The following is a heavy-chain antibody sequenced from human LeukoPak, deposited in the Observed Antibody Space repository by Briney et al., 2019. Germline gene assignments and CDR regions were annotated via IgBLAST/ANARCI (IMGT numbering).Heavy chain of an antibody. Sequence: SETLSLTCAVHGGPLSNYYWSWIRQPPGKGLEWIGEINYSGSTNYNPSLKSRVTMSVDTSKNQFSLKLASVTAADTAVYYCARVYSYGFSSIDYWGQGTLVTVSS. CDR3: ARVYSYGFSSIDY. J-gene: IGHJ4*02. D-gene: IGHD5-18*01. V-gene: IGHV4-34*01. CDR2: INYSGST. CDR1: GGPLSNYY.